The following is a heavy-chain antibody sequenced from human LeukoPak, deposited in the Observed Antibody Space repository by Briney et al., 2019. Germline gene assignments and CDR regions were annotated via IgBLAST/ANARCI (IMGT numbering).Heavy chain of an antibody. D-gene: IGHD6-13*01. J-gene: IGHJ4*02. CDR1: GYTFSGSA. Sequence: AGGSLRLSCAASGYTFSGSAMHWVRQASAKGLEWVGRIRSKANSYATAYAASVKGRFTISRDDSKNTAYLQMNSLKTEDTAVYYCTTRGSGYSSSLDYWGQGTLVTVSS. CDR2: IRSKANSYAT. V-gene: IGHV3-73*01. CDR3: TTRGSGYSSSLDY.